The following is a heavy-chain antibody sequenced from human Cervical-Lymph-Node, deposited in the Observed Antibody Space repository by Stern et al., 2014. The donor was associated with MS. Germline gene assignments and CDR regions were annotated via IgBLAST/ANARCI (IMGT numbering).Heavy chain of an antibody. CDR2: IFPNDGK. J-gene: IGHJ4*02. D-gene: IGHD3-10*01. V-gene: IGHV2-26*01. CDR1: GFSLTNPRLG. CDR3: ARIGSSDYYGSPYFDN. Sequence: QVTLKESGPVLVKPTETLTLTCTVSGFSLTNPRLGVGWIRQPPGKALEWLAHIFPNDGKSYNTSLASRLTISQDTSKSQVVLTMTNMDPVDTATYHCARIGSSDYYGSPYFDNWGQGTLVTVSS.